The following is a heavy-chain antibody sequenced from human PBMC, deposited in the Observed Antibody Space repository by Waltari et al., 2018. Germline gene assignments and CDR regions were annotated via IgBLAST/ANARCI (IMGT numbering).Heavy chain of an antibody. Sequence: QVQLVQSGAEVKKPGSSVKVSCKASGGTFSSYAISWVRQAPGQGREWMGGIIPIFGTANYAQKFQGRVTITADESTSTAYMELSSLRSEDTAVYYCARDQGVIQLWLKGGMDVWGQGTTVTVSS. CDR2: IIPIFGTA. CDR3: ARDQGVIQLWLKGGMDV. V-gene: IGHV1-69*01. CDR1: GGTFSSYA. J-gene: IGHJ6*02. D-gene: IGHD5-18*01.